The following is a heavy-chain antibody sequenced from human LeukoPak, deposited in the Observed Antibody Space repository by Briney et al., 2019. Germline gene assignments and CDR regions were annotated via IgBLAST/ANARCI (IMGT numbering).Heavy chain of an antibody. J-gene: IGHJ6*04. V-gene: IGHV5-51*01. CDR1: GYRLTSFW. Sequence: GESLKISCQGSGYRLTSFWIGWVRQMPGKGLEWMGIIYPGDSDTRYSPSFQGQVTISADKSISTAYLQWSSLKSSDTAMYYCARFFGYCGGDCYGDVWGKGTTVTVSS. CDR3: ARFFGYCGGDCYGDV. D-gene: IGHD2-21*02. CDR2: IYPGDSDT.